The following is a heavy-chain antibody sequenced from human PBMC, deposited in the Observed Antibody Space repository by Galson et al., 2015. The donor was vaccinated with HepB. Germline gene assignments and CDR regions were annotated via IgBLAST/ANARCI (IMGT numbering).Heavy chain of an antibody. Sequence: SLRLSCAASGFTFSSYAMSWVRQAPGKGLEWVSAISGSGGSTYYADSVKGRFTISRDNSKNTLYLQMNSLRAEDTAVYYCAKDGWIPAARAAAGISKFDPWGPGTLVTVSS. V-gene: IGHV3-23*01. D-gene: IGHD6-13*01. J-gene: IGHJ5*02. CDR2: ISGSGGST. CDR1: GFTFSSYA. CDR3: AKDGWIPAARAAAGISKFDP.